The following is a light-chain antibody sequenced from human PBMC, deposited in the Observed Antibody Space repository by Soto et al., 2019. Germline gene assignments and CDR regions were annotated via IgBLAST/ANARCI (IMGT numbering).Light chain of an antibody. CDR1: SVGASNY. V-gene: IGLV2-14*01. J-gene: IGLJ1*01. CDR2: EVS. Sequence: QSALIQPASVSGSPGQSITISCTGTSVGASNYVSWYQHHPHRAPKLLIYEVSYRPSGVSNRFSGSKSGNTASLTISGLQAEDEADYYCSSYTSSNTLEVFGIGTKVTAL. CDR3: SSYTSSNTLEV.